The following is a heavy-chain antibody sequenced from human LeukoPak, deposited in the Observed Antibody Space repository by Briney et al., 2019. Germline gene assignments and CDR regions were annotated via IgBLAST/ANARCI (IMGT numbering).Heavy chain of an antibody. V-gene: IGHV4-34*01. CDR2: INHSGYT. CDR3: TRMTTWHDD. Sequence: PSETLSLTCAVSGVSFNDYYWSWVRQTPGKGLEWIGEINHSGYTNDSPSLKSRVTLSIDTPRKQFSLKLRSVTVADTGIYYCTRMTTWHDDGGQGSLVTVPS. J-gene: IGHJ4*02. CDR1: GVSFNDYY. D-gene: IGHD4-17*01.